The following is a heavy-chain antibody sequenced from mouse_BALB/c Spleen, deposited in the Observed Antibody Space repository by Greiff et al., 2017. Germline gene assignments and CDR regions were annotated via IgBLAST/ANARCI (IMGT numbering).Heavy chain of an antibody. CDR1: GYTFTSYW. Sequence: QVQLQQPGAELVQPGASVKLSCKASGYTFTSYWMHWVKQRPGQGLEWIGNIDPSYGGTSYNQKFKGKATLTVDKASSTAYMQLKGLTSEDSAVYYCARGDFDYWGQGTTLTVSA. CDR3: ARGDFDY. J-gene: IGHJ2*01. V-gene: IGHV1-53*01. CDR2: IDPSYGGT.